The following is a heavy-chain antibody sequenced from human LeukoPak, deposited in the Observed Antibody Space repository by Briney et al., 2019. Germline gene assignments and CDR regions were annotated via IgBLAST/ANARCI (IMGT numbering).Heavy chain of an antibody. CDR3: ARPKTPTGDEGWFDP. Sequence: SETLSLTCTVSGGSISSSSYYWGWIRQPPGKGLEWIGSIYYSGSTYYNPSLKSRVTISVDTSKNQFSLKLSSVTAADTAVYYCARPKTPTGDEGWFDPWGQGTLVTVSS. CDR1: GGSISSSSYY. CDR2: IYYSGST. J-gene: IGHJ5*02. D-gene: IGHD4-11*01. V-gene: IGHV4-39*01.